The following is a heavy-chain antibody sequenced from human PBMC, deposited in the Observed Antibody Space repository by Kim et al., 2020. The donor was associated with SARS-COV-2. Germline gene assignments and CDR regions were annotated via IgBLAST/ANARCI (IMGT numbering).Heavy chain of an antibody. CDR2: ITGRSSNT. Sequence: GGSLRLSCAASGFIFDNFALSWVRQAPGKGLEWVSAITGRSSNTYYTDYADSVKGRFTISRDNSKNTVYLQMSSLRADDTAVYYCARRVSTSSGHFDYWG. CDR1: GFIFDNFA. CDR3: ARRVSTSSGHFDY. V-gene: IGHV3-23*01. J-gene: IGHJ4*01. D-gene: IGHD6-6*01.